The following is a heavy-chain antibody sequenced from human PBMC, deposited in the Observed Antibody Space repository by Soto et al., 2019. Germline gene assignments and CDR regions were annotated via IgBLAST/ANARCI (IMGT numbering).Heavy chain of an antibody. CDR2: ISPLKGRT. Sequence: QVQLVQSGPDLKRPGASMKVSCKASGYTFTSYGISRVRQAPGQGLEWMAWISPLKGRTQYSQKAQGRVTLSTDTSSNTAYMEMTTLRVDDTAVYYCAMDYGDRPEYFKHWGQGTLVTVS. D-gene: IGHD4-17*01. CDR1: GYTFTSYG. CDR3: AMDYGDRPEYFKH. V-gene: IGHV1-18*04. J-gene: IGHJ1*01.